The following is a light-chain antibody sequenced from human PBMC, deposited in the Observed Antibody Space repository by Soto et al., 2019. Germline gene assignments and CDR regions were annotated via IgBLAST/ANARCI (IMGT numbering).Light chain of an antibody. CDR2: DAS. J-gene: IGKJ1*01. Sequence: DIQMTQSPSSLSASVGDRVTITFRASQSISNYLNWYQQKPGKAPKVLIYDASSLQGGVPSRFCGSGSGTAFTLTISSLQPEDFATYYCQQSYTTPTWTFGQGTKVEIK. V-gene: IGKV1-39*01. CDR3: QQSYTTPTWT. CDR1: QSISNY.